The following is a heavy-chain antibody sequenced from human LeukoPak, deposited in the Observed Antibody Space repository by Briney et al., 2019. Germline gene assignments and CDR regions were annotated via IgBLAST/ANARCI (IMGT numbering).Heavy chain of an antibody. J-gene: IGHJ5*02. CDR3: ARHVSGSPNWFDP. CDR2: IYYSGST. Sequence: SETLSLTCTVSGGSIGSYYWSWIRQPPGKGLEWIGYIYYSGSTNYNPSLKSRVTISVDTSKNQFSLKLSSVTAADTAVYYCARHVSGSPNWFDPWGQGTLVTVSS. V-gene: IGHV4-59*08. D-gene: IGHD3-10*01. CDR1: GGSIGSYY.